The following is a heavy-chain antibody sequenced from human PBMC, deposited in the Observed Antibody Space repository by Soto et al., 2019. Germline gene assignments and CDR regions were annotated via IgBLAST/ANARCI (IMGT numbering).Heavy chain of an antibody. CDR2: IYYSGST. J-gene: IGHJ4*02. D-gene: IGHD1-26*01. V-gene: IGHV4-59*08. CDR1: GGSISSYF. CDR3: ARRYGGNLDY. Sequence: SETLSLTCTVSGGSISSYFWSWIRQPPGKGLEWIGYIYYSGSTNYNPSLKSRVTISVDTSKNQFSLKLSSVTAADTAVYYCARRYGGNLDYWGQGTLVTVSS.